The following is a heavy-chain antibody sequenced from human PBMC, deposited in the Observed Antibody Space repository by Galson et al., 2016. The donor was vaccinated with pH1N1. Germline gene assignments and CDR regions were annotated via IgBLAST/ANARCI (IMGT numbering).Heavy chain of an antibody. CDR2: TNQDRSET. Sequence: SLRLSCAASGFIFSRFRMSWVRQAPGKGLEWVGSTNQDRSETYYVESVKGRITISRDNAKNSLILPMSSLRVEDTTVYYVPTDSLCRCSASYFHSEWCNAMGVGGQGTTVTVSS. CDR3: PTDSLCRCSASYFHSEWCNAMGV. D-gene: IGHD3-10*02. CDR1: GFIFSRFR. V-gene: IGHV3-7*01. J-gene: IGHJ6*02.